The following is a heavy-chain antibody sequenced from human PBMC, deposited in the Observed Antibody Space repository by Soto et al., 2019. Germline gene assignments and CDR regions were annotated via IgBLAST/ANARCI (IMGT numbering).Heavy chain of an antibody. D-gene: IGHD5-18*01. CDR2: IKQDGSEK. CDR3: ARVLLRGYSLCFDY. V-gene: IGHV3-7*05. Sequence: VQLVESGGGLVQPGGSLRLSCAASGFTFSSYWMSWVRQAPGKGLEWVANIKQDGSEKYYVDSVKGRFTISRDNAKNSLYLQMNSLRAEDTAVYYCARVLLRGYSLCFDYWGQGTLVTVSS. J-gene: IGHJ4*02. CDR1: GFTFSSYW.